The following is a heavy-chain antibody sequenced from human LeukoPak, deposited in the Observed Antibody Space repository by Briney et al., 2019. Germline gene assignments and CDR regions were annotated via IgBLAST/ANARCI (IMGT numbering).Heavy chain of an antibody. CDR2: INHSGST. CDR3: VYGSGSYYYRVFDP. Sequence: SSETLSLTCAVYGGSFSGYYWSWIRQPPGKGLEWIGEINHSGSTNYNPSLKSRVTISVDTSKNQFSLKLSSVTAADTAVYYCVYGSGSYYYRVFDPWGQGTLVTVSS. D-gene: IGHD3-10*01. V-gene: IGHV4-34*01. J-gene: IGHJ5*02. CDR1: GGSFSGYY.